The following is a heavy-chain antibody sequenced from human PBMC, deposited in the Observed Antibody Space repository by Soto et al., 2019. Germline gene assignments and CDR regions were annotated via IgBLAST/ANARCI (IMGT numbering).Heavy chain of an antibody. V-gene: IGHV3-21*01. Sequence: GGSLRLSCAASGFTFSSYSMNWVRQAPGKGLEWVSSISSSSSYIYYADSVKGRSTISRDNAKNSLYLQMNSLRAEDTAGYYCARDRNTAFDYWGQGTLVTVSS. CDR2: ISSSSSYI. D-gene: IGHD4-17*01. CDR1: GFTFSSYS. CDR3: ARDRNTAFDY. J-gene: IGHJ4*02.